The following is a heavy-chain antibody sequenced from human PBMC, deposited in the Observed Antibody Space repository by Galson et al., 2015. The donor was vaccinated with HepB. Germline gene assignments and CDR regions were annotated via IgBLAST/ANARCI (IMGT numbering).Heavy chain of an antibody. CDR1: GYSFITYW. CDR2: IYPGDSDT. Sequence: QSVAEVKKPGESLRISCKGSGYSFITYWIGWVRQMPGKGLEWMGIIYPGDSDTRYSPSFQGQVTISADRSISTAYLQWSSLKASDTAMYYCARTAVAGTFAQTDYWGQGTLVTVSS. D-gene: IGHD6-19*01. V-gene: IGHV5-51*01. J-gene: IGHJ4*02. CDR3: ARTAVAGTFAQTDY.